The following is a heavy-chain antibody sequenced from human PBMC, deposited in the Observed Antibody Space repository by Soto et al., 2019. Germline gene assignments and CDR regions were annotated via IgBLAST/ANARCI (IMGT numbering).Heavy chain of an antibody. Sequence: LVNPTQTLTLTCTFSGFSLSTSGLGMGWIRQPPGKGLEWIGYIYYSGSTNYNPSLKSRVTISVDTSKNQFSLKLSSVTAADTAVYYCARDRWFWHPLSMDVWGLGT. CDR3: ARDRWFWHPLSMDV. D-gene: IGHD2-15*01. CDR1: GFSLSTSGLG. CDR2: IYYSGST. V-gene: IGHV4-61*08. J-gene: IGHJ6*02.